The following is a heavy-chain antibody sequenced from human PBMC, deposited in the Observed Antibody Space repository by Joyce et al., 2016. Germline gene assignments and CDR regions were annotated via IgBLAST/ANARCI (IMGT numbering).Heavy chain of an antibody. Sequence: QVQLQQWGAGLLKPSETLSLTCTISGGSFGNYYWAWIRQTPGKGLEWIGEISYSGSTTTNSPSLKSRVAISIDTSKNQFSLNVNSVTAADTAVYYCARGWSSNYYFDIWGRGTLVTVSS. CDR3: ARGWSSNYYFDI. CDR2: ISYSGSTT. J-gene: IGHJ2*01. CDR1: GGSFGNYY. V-gene: IGHV4-34*01. D-gene: IGHD4-11*01.